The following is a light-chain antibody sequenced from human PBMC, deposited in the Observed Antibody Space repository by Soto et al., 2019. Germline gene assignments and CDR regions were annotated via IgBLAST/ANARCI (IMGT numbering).Light chain of an antibody. CDR1: QSVGSN. Sequence: EIVMTQSPATLSVSPGERASLSCRASQSVGSNLAWYQQTAGQAPRLLIYGASTRATGIPARFSGSGSGTDFTLIISSLQSEDFAFYSCQQYTNCPYTFGQGTKLEIK. J-gene: IGKJ2*01. V-gene: IGKV3-15*01. CDR3: QQYTNCPYT. CDR2: GAS.